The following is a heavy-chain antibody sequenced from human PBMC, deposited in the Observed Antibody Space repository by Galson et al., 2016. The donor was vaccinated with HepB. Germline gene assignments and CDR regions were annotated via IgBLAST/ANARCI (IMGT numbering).Heavy chain of an antibody. CDR3: VRTVSVGARPGRHHDH. V-gene: IGHV3-9*01. Sequence: SLRLSCAASGFTFDDYAMHWVRQAPGKGLEWVSGTSWNSGSIGYADSVKGRFTISRDNDKNSLHLQMNILRAEDTALYYCVRTVSVGARPGRHHDHWGQGTVVTVSS. D-gene: IGHD1-26*01. CDR2: TSWNSGSI. CDR1: GFTFDDYA. J-gene: IGHJ4*02.